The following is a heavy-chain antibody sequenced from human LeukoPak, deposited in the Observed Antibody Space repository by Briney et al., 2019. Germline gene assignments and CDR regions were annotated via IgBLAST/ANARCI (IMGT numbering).Heavy chain of an antibody. CDR1: GFTFSRYW. CDR2: INSDGSST. CDR3: AKSWWGYCSGGSCYWDY. V-gene: IGHV3-74*01. D-gene: IGHD2-15*01. Sequence: GGSLRLSCAASGFTFSRYWMHWVRQAPGKGLVWVSRINSDGSSTSYADSVKGRFTISRDNAKNTLYLQMNSLRAEDTAVYYCAKSWWGYCSGGSCYWDYWGQGTLVTVSS. J-gene: IGHJ4*02.